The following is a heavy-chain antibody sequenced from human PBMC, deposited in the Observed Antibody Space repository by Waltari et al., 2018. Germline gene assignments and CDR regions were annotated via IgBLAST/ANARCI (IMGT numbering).Heavy chain of an antibody. Sequence: QVQLVQSGAEVKKPGASVTVSCKASGYTFTSYDITWVRQATGQGLEWMGWMNPNSGNTGYAQKFQGRVTITRNTSISTAYMELSSLRSEDTAVYYCASTGYSSSWYYFDYWGQGTLVIVSS. CDR1: GYTFTSYD. D-gene: IGHD6-13*01. V-gene: IGHV1-8*03. CDR3: ASTGYSSSWYYFDY. CDR2: MNPNSGNT. J-gene: IGHJ4*02.